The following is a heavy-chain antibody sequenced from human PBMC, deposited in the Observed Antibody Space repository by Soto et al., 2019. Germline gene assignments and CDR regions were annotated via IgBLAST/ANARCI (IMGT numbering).Heavy chain of an antibody. CDR1: GGTFSSYA. V-gene: IGHV1-69*01. J-gene: IGHJ6*02. CDR3: ARSQGSSTSLEIYYYYYCGMDV. Sequence: QVQLVQSGAEVKKPGSSVKVSCKASGGTFSSYAISWLRQAPGQGLEWMGGIIPISDTTNYAQKFQGRVTITADESTSTAYMELSSLRSEDTAVYYCARSQGSSTSLEIYYYYYCGMDVWGQGTTVTVSS. D-gene: IGHD2-2*01. CDR2: IIPISDTT.